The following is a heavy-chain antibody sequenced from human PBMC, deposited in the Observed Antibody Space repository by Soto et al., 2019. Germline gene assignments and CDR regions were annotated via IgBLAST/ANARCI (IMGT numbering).Heavy chain of an antibody. CDR3: ARGIVVVTAAMKDLVGYYYYYGMDV. J-gene: IGHJ6*02. V-gene: IGHV1-69*01. Sequence: QVQLVQSGAEVKKPGSSVKVSCKASGGTFSSYAISWVRQAPGQGLEWMGGIIPIFGTANYAQKFQGRVTITADESTSTAYMELSRLRSEDTAVYYCARGIVVVTAAMKDLVGYYYYYGMDVWGQGTTVTVSS. D-gene: IGHD2-2*01. CDR1: GGTFSSYA. CDR2: IIPIFGTA.